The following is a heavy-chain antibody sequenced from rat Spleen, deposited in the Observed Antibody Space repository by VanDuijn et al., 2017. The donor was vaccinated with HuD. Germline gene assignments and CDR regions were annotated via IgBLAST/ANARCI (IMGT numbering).Heavy chain of an antibody. J-gene: IGHJ2*01. Sequence: EVKLVESGGGLVQPGRSLTLSCAASGFTFIDYYMAWVRQAPKKGLEWVESISYEGSSTYNGDSVKGRFTISRDNAKSTLYLQLNSLRSEDTATYYCARPPYNNYFDYWGQGVMVTVSS. CDR3: ARPPYNNYFDY. CDR1: GFTFIDYY. CDR2: ISYEGSST. V-gene: IGHV5-22*01. D-gene: IGHD1-10*01.